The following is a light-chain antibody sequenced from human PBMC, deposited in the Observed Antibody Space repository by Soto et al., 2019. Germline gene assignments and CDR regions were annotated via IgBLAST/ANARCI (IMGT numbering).Light chain of an antibody. V-gene: IGKV3-15*01. J-gene: IGKJ1*01. CDR1: QSVGRK. Sequence: EIEMTQSPATLSVSPGXRXXLXXXSSQSVGRKLAWYQQKPGQAPRLLIYDASNRAMGVPARFSGSGSGTEFTLTISSLQSEDVAVYHCQQYDIWPPWTFGQGTKVEI. CDR2: DAS. CDR3: QQYDIWPPWT.